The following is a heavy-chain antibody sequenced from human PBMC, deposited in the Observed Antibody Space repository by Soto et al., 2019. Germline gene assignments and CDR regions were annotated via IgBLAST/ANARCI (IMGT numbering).Heavy chain of an antibody. Sequence: QVQLQESGPRLVKPSETLSLTCTVSGGSLSNYYWSWIRQPAGKGLEWIGRVYTVGSTNYNPSLKRRVTLSIDTSKNAFSLRLTSVTAADTAVYFCARSPQTHSYAQFDSWGQGSLVTVSS. CDR2: VYTVGST. D-gene: IGHD3-16*01. J-gene: IGHJ4*02. CDR1: GGSLSNYY. CDR3: ARSPQTHSYAQFDS. V-gene: IGHV4-4*07.